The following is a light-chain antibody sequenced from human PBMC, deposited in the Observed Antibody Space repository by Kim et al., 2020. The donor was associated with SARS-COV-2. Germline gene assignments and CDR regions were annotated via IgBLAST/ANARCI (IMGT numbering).Light chain of an antibody. CDR2: QHT. CDR3: QAWDSSTAV. Sequence: VAPGQTASITCYGSKLGDKYAYWYQKKPGQSPVLVIYQHTKRPSGISQRFSGSSSGNTATLTISRAQTMDEADYYCQAWDSSTAVFGGGTQLTVL. V-gene: IGLV3-1*01. J-gene: IGLJ3*02. CDR1: KLGDKY.